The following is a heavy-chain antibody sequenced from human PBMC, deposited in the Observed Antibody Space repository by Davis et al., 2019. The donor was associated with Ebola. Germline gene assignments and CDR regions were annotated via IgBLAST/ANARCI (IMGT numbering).Heavy chain of an antibody. CDR3: ARGLAAAAYYFDY. V-gene: IGHV1-2*02. Sequence: ASVKVSCKASGGTFSSYAISWVRQAPGQGLEWMGWINPNSGGTNYAQKFQGRVTMTRDTSISTAYMELSRLRSDDTAVYYCARGLAAAAYYFDYWGQGTLVTVSS. CDR1: GGTFSSYA. J-gene: IGHJ4*02. D-gene: IGHD6-13*01. CDR2: INPNSGGT.